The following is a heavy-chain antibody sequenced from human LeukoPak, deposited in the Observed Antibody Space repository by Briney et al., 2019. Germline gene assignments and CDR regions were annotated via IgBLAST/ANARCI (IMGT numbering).Heavy chain of an antibody. Sequence: ASVKVSCKASGYTFTSNDINWVRQATGQGLEWMGWMNPHSGSVGYAQKFQGRVIMTWDTSTSTAYMELRSLRSDDTAVYYCARGDLWFGELLSLSNFDYWGQGTLVTVSS. V-gene: IGHV1-8*01. CDR3: ARGDLWFGELLSLSNFDY. CDR2: MNPHSGSV. CDR1: GYTFTSND. D-gene: IGHD3-10*01. J-gene: IGHJ4*02.